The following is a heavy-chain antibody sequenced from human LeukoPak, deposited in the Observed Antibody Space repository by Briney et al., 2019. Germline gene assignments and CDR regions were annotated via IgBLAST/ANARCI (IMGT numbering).Heavy chain of an antibody. Sequence: GSSLRLSCTASGFTFSTYGMHWVRQAPGKGLEWLAIISYDGSNKYYVDSVKGRFTISRDNSNNTLYLQLNSLRPEDTAVYYCARKTSCFDYWGRGTLVTVSS. V-gene: IGHV3-30*03. CDR1: GFTFSTYG. CDR2: ISYDGSNK. CDR3: ARKTSCFDY. J-gene: IGHJ4*02. D-gene: IGHD2-2*01.